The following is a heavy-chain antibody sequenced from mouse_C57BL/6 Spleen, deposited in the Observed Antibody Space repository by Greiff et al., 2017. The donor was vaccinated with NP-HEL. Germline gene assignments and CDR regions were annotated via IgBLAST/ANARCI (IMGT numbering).Heavy chain of an antibody. CDR3: AVVSTVVPWYFDV. J-gene: IGHJ1*03. CDR2: IYPGDGDT. Sequence: QVQLQQSGPELVKPGASVKISCKASGYAFSSSWMNWVKQRPGKGLEWIGRIYPGDGDTNYNGKFKGKATLTADKSSSTAYMQLSSLTSEDSAVYFCAVVSTVVPWYFDVWGTGTTVTVSS. V-gene: IGHV1-82*01. CDR1: GYAFSSSW. D-gene: IGHD1-1*01.